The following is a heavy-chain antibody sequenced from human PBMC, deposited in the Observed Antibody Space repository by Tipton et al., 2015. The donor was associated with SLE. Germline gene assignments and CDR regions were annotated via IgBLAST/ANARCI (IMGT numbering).Heavy chain of an antibody. CDR1: GGSISSHY. D-gene: IGHD6-19*01. CDR2: IYYSGST. CDR3: ARDQAVAGSYYFDY. Sequence: TLSLTCTVSGGSISSHYWSWFRQPPGTGLEWIGYIYYSGSTKYNPSLKSRVTISVDTSKNQFSLKLSSVTAADTAVYYCARDQAVAGSYYFDYWGQGTLVTVSS. J-gene: IGHJ4*02. V-gene: IGHV4-59*11.